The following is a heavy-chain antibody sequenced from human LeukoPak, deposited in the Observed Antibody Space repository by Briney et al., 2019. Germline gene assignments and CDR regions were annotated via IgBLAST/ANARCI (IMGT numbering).Heavy chain of an antibody. CDR3: ARGIRTDSSGYHQPFFDY. D-gene: IGHD3-22*01. J-gene: IGHJ4*02. CDR1: GGSISSSSKY. CDR2: IYYSGTT. V-gene: IGHV4-39*07. Sequence: SETLSLTCTVSGGSISSSSKYWGWIRQPPGKGLEWIGSIYYSGTTYFNPSLKSRVTISVDMSKNLFSLKLSSVTAADTAVYYCARGIRTDSSGYHQPFFDYWGQGTLVTVSS.